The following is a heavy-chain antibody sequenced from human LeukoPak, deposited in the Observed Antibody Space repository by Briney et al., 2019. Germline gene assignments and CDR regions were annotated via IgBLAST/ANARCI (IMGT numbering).Heavy chain of an antibody. V-gene: IGHV7-4-1*02. CDR1: GYPFSAHL. CDR3: VRGTPTPGMDY. D-gene: IGHD3-10*01. CDR2: IDTTTGNP. Sequence: ASVKVSCKASGYPFSAHLLNWVRQAPGQGLEWMGNIDTTTGNPRYAQDFIGRFVFSLDTSVSTAYLQITSLKADDTAAYYCVRGTPTPGMDYWGQGTQVTVSS. J-gene: IGHJ4*02.